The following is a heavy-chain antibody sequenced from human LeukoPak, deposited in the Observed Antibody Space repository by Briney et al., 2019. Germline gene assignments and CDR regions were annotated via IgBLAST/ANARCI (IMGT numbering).Heavy chain of an antibody. CDR3: ERHELSTIFGVVPLYFDY. V-gene: IGHV4-39*01. J-gene: IGHJ4*02. CDR2: IYYSGST. D-gene: IGHD3-3*01. CDR1: GGSISSSSYY. Sequence: SETLSLTCTVSGGSISSSSYYWGWIRQPPGKGLEWIGSIYYSGSTYYNPSLKSRVTISVDTSKNQFSLKLSSVTAADTAVYYCERHELSTIFGVVPLYFDYWGQGTMVTVSS.